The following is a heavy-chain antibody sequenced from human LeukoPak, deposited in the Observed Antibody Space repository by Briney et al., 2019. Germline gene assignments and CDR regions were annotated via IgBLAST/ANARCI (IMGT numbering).Heavy chain of an antibody. V-gene: IGHV3-23*01. CDR2: ISSSGSST. CDR1: GFTFTSYA. CDR3: AKGAQYDFWTGYTLEYFDV. J-gene: IGHJ4*02. Sequence: GGSLTLSCAASGFTFTSYAMNWVRQAPGKGLEWVSFISSSGSSTHYADSVKGRFTISRDNSNNTLYLQIKSLRAEEAAAYYCAKGAQYDFWTGYTLEYFDVWGKGTLVTVSS. D-gene: IGHD3-3*01.